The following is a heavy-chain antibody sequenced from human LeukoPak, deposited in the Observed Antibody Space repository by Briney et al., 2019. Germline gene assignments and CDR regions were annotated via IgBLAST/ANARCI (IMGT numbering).Heavy chain of an antibody. CDR1: GFTFSNYW. D-gene: IGHD1-26*01. CDR2: IRPDGSGE. CDR3: ARDSGSYSYFDY. Sequence: PGGPLRLSCAASGFTFSNYWMSWVRQAPGKGLEWVANIRPDGSGEYYVDSVKGRFTISRDNSKNTLYLQMNSLRAEDTAVYSCARDSGSYSYFDYWGQGTLVTVSS. J-gene: IGHJ4*02. V-gene: IGHV3-7*05.